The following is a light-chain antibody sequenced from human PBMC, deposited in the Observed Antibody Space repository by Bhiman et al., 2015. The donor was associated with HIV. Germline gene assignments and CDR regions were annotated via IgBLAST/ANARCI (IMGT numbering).Light chain of an antibody. Sequence: QSALTQPASVSGSPGQSITISCTGRSSDVGNYDLVSWYQQYPGTAPKLLIFEVTKRPSWVSNRFSGSKSGNTASLTISDLQAADEANYHCCSFAGTTTLVKFGGGTKLTVL. J-gene: IGLJ3*02. CDR1: SSDVGNYDL. V-gene: IGLV2-23*02. CDR2: EVT. CDR3: CSFAGTTTLVK.